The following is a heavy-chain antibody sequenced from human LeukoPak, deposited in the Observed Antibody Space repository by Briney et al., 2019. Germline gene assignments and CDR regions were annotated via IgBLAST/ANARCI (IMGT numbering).Heavy chain of an antibody. CDR3: AREDFWSGYSPAFLSWFDP. CDR1: GYTFTSYG. D-gene: IGHD3-3*01. Sequence: ASVKVSCKASGYTFTSYGISWVRQAPGQGLEWMGWISAYNGNTNYAQKLQGRVTMTTDTSTSTAYMELRSLRSEDTAVYYCAREDFWSGYSPAFLSWFDPWGQGTLVTVSS. J-gene: IGHJ5*02. CDR2: ISAYNGNT. V-gene: IGHV1-18*01.